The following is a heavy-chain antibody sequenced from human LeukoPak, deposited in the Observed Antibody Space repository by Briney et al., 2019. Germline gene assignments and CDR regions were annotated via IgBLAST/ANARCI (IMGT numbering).Heavy chain of an antibody. Sequence: ASVKVSCKASGYTFTSYDINWVRQATGQGLEWMGIINPSGGSTSYAQKFQGRVTMTRDMSTSTVYMELSSLRSEDTAVYYCAKQGRDWVRDYYYYMDVWGKGTTVTISS. V-gene: IGHV1-46*01. CDR1: GYTFTSYD. J-gene: IGHJ6*03. D-gene: IGHD3-9*01. CDR3: AKQGRDWVRDYYYYMDV. CDR2: INPSGGST.